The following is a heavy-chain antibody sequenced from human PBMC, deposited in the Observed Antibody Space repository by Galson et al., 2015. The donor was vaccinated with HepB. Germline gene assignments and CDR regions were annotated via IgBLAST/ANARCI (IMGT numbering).Heavy chain of an antibody. D-gene: IGHD3-22*01. J-gene: IGHJ3*02. CDR3: ARTLTYYDSSGFNSMGAFDI. CDR2: INHSGST. CDR1: GGSFSGYY. V-gene: IGHV4-34*01. Sequence: SETLSLTCAVYGGSFSGYYWSWIRQPPGKGLEWIGEINHSGSTNYNPSLKSRVTISVDTSKNQFSLKLSSVAAADTAVYYCARTLTYYDSSGFNSMGAFDIWGQGTMVTVSS.